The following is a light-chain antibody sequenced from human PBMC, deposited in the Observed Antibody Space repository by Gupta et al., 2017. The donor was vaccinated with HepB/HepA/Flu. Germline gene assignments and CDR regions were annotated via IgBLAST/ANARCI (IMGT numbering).Light chain of an antibody. J-gene: IGKJ5*01. CDR3: RQYDNFPIT. V-gene: IGKV1-33*01. Sequence: IHLTQSPSSLSASVGDRVTITSKASHDNSNNLNWYQQKPGKAPKLLLYDASNLENGGPSRSSGSGSGTDFIFMIISLHPEEIVTYYCRQYDNFPITFGQGTRLEIK. CDR1: HDNSNN. CDR2: DAS.